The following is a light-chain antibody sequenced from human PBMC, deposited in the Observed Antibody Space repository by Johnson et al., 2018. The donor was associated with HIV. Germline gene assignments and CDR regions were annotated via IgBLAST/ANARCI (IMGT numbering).Light chain of an antibody. J-gene: IGLJ1*01. CDR2: EIN. CDR1: NSNIGNNY. CDR3: GTWDTSLGAQYV. V-gene: IGLV1-51*02. Sequence: QSVLTQPPSVSAAPGQKVTISCSGSNSNIGNNYVSWYQQLPGTAPKLLIYEINKRPSGIPYRFSDSQSGTSATLAITGLQTGDEADYYCGTWDTSLGAQYVFGSGTKVTVL.